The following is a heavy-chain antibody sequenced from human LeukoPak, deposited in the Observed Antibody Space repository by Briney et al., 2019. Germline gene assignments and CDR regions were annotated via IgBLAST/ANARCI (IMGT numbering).Heavy chain of an antibody. CDR3: ARDQRYYEILTDYRGEYYFDY. V-gene: IGHV3-7*01. CDR1: GFIFSSYW. J-gene: IGHJ4*02. CDR2: IKQDGSEK. Sequence: GGSLRLSCAASGFIFSSYWMSWVRQAPGKGLEWVANIKQDGSEKYYADSVKGRFTISRDNAKNSLYLQMNSLRAEDTAVYYCARDQRYYEILTDYRGEYYFDYWGQGTLVTVSS. D-gene: IGHD3-9*01.